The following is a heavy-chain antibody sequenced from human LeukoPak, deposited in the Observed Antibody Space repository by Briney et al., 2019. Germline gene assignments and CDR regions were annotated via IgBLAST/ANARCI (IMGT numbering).Heavy chain of an antibody. Sequence: SETLSLTCTVSDDSITMYYWTWIRQPPGKGLEWIGYVDHTGSTNYNPSLKSRVTISVDTSKNQFSLKLSSVTAADTAVYYCAREVPAARYYYYYYMDVWGKGTTVTISS. CDR3: AREVPAARYYYYYYMDV. CDR1: DDSITMYY. D-gene: IGHD2-2*01. CDR2: VDHTGST. V-gene: IGHV4-59*12. J-gene: IGHJ6*03.